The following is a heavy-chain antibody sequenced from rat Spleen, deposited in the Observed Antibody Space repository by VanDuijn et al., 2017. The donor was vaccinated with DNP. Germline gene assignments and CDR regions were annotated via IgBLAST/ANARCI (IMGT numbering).Heavy chain of an antibody. CDR1: GFSFSDYD. D-gene: IGHD1-11*01. CDR3: ARGGRSYFDY. V-gene: IGHV5S23*01. J-gene: IGHJ2*01. CDR2: IAYEGAPT. Sequence: EVQLVESGGGLVQPGRSLKLSCVASGFSFSDYDMAWVRQAPTKGLEWVASIAYEGAPTYYGGSVKGRFTTSRDNAKSTQYLQMDSLRSEDTATFYCARGGRSYFDYWGQGVMVTVSS.